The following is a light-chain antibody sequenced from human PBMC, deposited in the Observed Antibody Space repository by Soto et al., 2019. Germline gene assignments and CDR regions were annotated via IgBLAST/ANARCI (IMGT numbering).Light chain of an antibody. Sequence: ETVLTQSPGTLSLSPRERASLSCRASQSLSNNYLAWYQQKPGQAPRLLIYGASYRATGIPDRFSGSGSGTDFTLTISRLEPEDFAVYYCQQFSSYPTFGQGTKVDI. J-gene: IGKJ1*01. CDR3: QQFSSYPT. CDR2: GAS. V-gene: IGKV3-20*01. CDR1: QSLSNNY.